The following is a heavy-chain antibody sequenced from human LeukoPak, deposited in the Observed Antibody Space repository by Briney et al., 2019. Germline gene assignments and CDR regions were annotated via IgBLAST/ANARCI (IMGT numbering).Heavy chain of an antibody. V-gene: IGHV3-43D*03. CDR2: ISWDGGST. CDR3: AKVAVAGYAEYFQH. D-gene: IGHD6-19*01. J-gene: IGHJ1*01. CDR1: GFTFDDYA. Sequence: GGSLRLSCAASGFTFDDYAMHWVRQAPGKGLEWVSLISWDGGSTYYADSVKGRFTISRDNSKNSLYLQMNSLRAEDTAVYYCAKVAVAGYAEYFQHWGQGTLVTVSS.